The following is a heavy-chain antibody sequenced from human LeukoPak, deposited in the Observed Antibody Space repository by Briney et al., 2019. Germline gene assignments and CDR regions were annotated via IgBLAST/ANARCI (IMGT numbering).Heavy chain of an antibody. CDR1: GFTFSSYG. D-gene: IGHD3-22*01. J-gene: IGHJ4*02. Sequence: GGSLGLSCAASGFTFSSYGMHWVRQAPGKGLEWVAVIWYDGSNKYYADSVKSRFTISRDNSKNTLYLQMNSLRAEDTAVYYCARDWQLYNYYDSSGYYPSWFDYWGQGTLVTVSS. CDR3: ARDWQLYNYYDSSGYYPSWFDY. V-gene: IGHV3-33*01. CDR2: IWYDGSNK.